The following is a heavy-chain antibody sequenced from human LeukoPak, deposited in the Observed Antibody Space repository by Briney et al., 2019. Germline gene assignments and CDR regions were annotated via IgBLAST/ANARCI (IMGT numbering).Heavy chain of an antibody. CDR2: LSSGSDSI. V-gene: IGHV3-48*04. CDR3: ARELLFGGGDAD. J-gene: IGHJ4*02. CDR1: GFTFNTYT. D-gene: IGHD2-21*02. Sequence: PGGSLRLSCAASGFTFNTYTMNWVRQAPGKGLEWISYLSSGSDSIFYADSVKGRFTISRDNAKNSLYLQMNSLRAEDTAVYYCARELLFGGGDADWGQGTLVTVSS.